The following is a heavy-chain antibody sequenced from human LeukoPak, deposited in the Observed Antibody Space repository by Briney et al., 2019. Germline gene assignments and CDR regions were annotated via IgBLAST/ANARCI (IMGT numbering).Heavy chain of an antibody. CDR2: VSAYADDT. Sequence: GASVKVSCKASGYTFISYGISWVRQAPGQGLEWMGWVSAYADDTNYAQKFQGRVTMTRDTSISTAYMELSRLRSDDTAVYYCARVDWELLEGDYMDVWGKGTTVTVSS. J-gene: IGHJ6*03. V-gene: IGHV1-18*01. CDR3: ARVDWELLEGDYMDV. D-gene: IGHD1-26*01. CDR1: GYTFISYG.